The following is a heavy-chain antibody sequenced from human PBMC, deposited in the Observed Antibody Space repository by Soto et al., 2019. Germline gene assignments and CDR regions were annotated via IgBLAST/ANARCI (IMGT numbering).Heavy chain of an antibody. D-gene: IGHD2-8*01. CDR3: ASPCRDIVLMVYTQAPIVACMHV. J-gene: IGHJ6*02. Sequence: SVKVSCKAAGGTFSSYARSWGRQETGQGGEWMGGIIPIFGTAHYAQKFQCRVTITADASTSTAYMELSSLRSEDTAVYYCASPCRDIVLMVYTQAPIVACMHVWGQGTTVTVSS. CDR2: IIPIFGTA. V-gene: IGHV1-69*13. CDR1: GGTFSSYA.